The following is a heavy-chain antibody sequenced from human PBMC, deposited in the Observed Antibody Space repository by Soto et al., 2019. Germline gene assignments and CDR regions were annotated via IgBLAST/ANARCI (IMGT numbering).Heavy chain of an antibody. V-gene: IGHV4-59*06. J-gene: IGHJ3*01. CDR3: GIYFDSSGYPPGALDF. CDR2: ISYSGST. Sequence: SETLSLTCAVYGGSFSGYYWSWIRQPPGEGLEWIGSISYSGSTYSNPSLKSRVTISIDTSKTQFFLKLTSVTAADTAVYYCGIYFDSSGYPPGALDFWGQGTMVTVSS. D-gene: IGHD3-22*01. CDR1: GGSFSGYY.